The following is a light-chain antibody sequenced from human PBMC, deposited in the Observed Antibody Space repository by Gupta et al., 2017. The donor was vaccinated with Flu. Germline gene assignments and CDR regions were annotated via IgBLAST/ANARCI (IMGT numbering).Light chain of an antibody. Sequence: SGSIASNYVQWYQQRPGSSPTTVIYEDNQRPSGIPGRFSGSIDSSSNTASLTISGLETEDEADYYCQSSDSSSRVAVGGGTKLTVL. CDR3: QSSDSSSRVA. CDR2: EDN. V-gene: IGLV6-57*01. CDR1: SGSIASNY. J-gene: IGLJ2*01.